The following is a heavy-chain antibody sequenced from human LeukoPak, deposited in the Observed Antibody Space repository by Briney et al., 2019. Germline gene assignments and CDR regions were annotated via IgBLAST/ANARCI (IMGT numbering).Heavy chain of an antibody. CDR3: ARDYYYDSSGSTPPVDYFDY. CDR2: INPNSGGT. Sequence: ASVKVSCKASGYTFTGYYMHWVRQAPGQGLEWMGWINPNSGGTNYAQKFQGRVTMTRDTSISTACMELSRLRSDDTAVYHCARDYYYDSSGSTPPVDYFDYWGQGTLVTVSS. V-gene: IGHV1-2*02. CDR1: GYTFTGYY. J-gene: IGHJ4*02. D-gene: IGHD3-22*01.